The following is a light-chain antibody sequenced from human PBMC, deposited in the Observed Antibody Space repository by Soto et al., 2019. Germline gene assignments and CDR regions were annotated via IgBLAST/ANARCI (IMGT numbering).Light chain of an antibody. J-gene: IGLJ1*01. V-gene: IGLV2-23*01. CDR1: SSDVGSYSL. Sequence: QSALTQPASVSGSPGQSITISCTGTSSDVGSYSLVSWYQQHPGKAPKLMIYEGSKRPSGVSNRFSGSKSGNTDSLTISGLQAEDEADYYCCSYAGSSTYVFGTGTKVTVL. CDR2: EGS. CDR3: CSYAGSSTYV.